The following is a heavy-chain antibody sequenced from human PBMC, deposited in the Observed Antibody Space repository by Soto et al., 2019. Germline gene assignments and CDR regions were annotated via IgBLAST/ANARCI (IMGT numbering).Heavy chain of an antibody. D-gene: IGHD3-9*01. CDR1: GFTCSSYS. CDR3: AREAGVDWPYFYY. J-gene: IGHJ4*02. CDR2: ISSSSSYI. Sequence: EVQLVESGGGLVKPGGSLRLSCAASGFTCSSYSMNWVRQAPGKGLEWVSSISSSSSYIYYADSVKGRFTISRDNAKNSLYLQMNSLRAEDTAVYYCAREAGVDWPYFYYWGQGTLVTVSS. V-gene: IGHV3-21*01.